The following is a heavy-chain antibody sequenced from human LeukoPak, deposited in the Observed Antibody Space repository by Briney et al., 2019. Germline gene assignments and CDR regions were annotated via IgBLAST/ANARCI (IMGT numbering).Heavy chain of an antibody. CDR3: AGTYYYDSSGYFYVGY. Sequence: PSETLSLTCTVSGGSISSSSYYWGWIRQPPGKGLEWIGSIYYSGSTYYNPSLKSRVTISVDTSKNQFSLKLSSVTAADTAVYYCAGTYYYDSSGYFYVGYWGQGTLVTVSS. CDR1: GGSISSSSYY. D-gene: IGHD3-22*01. J-gene: IGHJ4*02. CDR2: IYYSGST. V-gene: IGHV4-39*07.